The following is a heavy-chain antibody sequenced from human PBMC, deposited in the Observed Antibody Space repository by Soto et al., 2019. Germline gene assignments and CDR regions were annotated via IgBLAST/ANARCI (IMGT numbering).Heavy chain of an antibody. V-gene: IGHV1-8*02. CDR2: MNPNSGNT. CDR3: ARVRGVPYYYYGMDV. D-gene: IGHD3-10*01. J-gene: IGHJ6*02. Sequence: ASVKVSCKASGYTFTGYSMHWVRQATGQGLEWMGWMNPNSGNTGYAQKFQGRVTMTRNTSISTAYMELSRLRSDDTAVYYCARVRGVPYYYYGMDVWGQGTTVTVSS. CDR1: GYTFTGYS.